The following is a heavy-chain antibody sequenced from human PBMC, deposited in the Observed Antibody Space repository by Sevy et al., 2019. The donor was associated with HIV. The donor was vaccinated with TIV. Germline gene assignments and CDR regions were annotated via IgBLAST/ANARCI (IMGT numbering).Heavy chain of an antibody. V-gene: IGHV3-72*01. CDR2: IKNKADRYTT. J-gene: IGHJ4*02. CDR1: GFTFSDHY. CDR3: ATHAGIAAAGRVFDY. Sequence: GGSLRLSCAASGFTFSDHYMEWVRQAPGKGLEWVGRIKNKADRYTTEYAASVKGRFTISRDDSKISLYLLMNSLKTEDTAVYYCATHAGIAAAGRVFDYWGQGTLVTVSS. D-gene: IGHD6-13*01.